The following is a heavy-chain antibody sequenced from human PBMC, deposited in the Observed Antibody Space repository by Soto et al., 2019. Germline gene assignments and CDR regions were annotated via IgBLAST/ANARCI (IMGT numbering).Heavy chain of an antibody. CDR1: GFKFSNYG. CDR2: IWPDGNIE. V-gene: IGHV3-33*01. Sequence: QVQLVESGGGVVQPGRSLRLSCSASGFKFSNYGFHWVRQAPGKGLEWVAAIWPDGNIEHYLDAVKGRFTISRDNSKNNLALQVNSLSPDDTAIYYCARAGIVATTQLGWFDPWGQGTLVIVSS. CDR3: ARAGIVATTQLGWFDP. D-gene: IGHD1-26*01. J-gene: IGHJ5*02.